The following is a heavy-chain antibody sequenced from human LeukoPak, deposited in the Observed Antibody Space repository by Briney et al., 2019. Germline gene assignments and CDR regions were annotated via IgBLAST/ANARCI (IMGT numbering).Heavy chain of an antibody. CDR3: AREGGEQLFFDY. CDR1: GGSISSYY. CDR2: IYYSGST. J-gene: IGHJ4*02. D-gene: IGHD6-6*01. Sequence: PSETLSLTCTVSGGSISSYYWSWIRQPPGTGLEWIGYIYYSGSTNYNPSLKSRVTISVDTSKNQFSLKLSSVTAADTAVYYCAREGGEQLFFDYWGQGTLVTVSS. V-gene: IGHV4-59*01.